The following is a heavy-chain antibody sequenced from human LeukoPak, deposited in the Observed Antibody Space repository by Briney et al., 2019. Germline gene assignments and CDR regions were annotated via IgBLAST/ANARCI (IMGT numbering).Heavy chain of an antibody. CDR2: IYWDDDK. Sequence: SGPTLVKPTQTLTLTCTFSGFSLSTSGVGVAWIRQPPGKALEWLALIYWDDDKRFSPSLKSRITITKDTSKNQVVLTMTNMDPVDTATYYCTYSISGVGAFDYWGQGTLVTVSS. CDR1: GFSLSTSGVG. V-gene: IGHV2-5*02. CDR3: TYSISGVGAFDY. D-gene: IGHD3-10*01. J-gene: IGHJ4*02.